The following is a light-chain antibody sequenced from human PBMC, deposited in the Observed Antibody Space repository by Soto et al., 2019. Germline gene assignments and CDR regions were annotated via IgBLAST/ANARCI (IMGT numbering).Light chain of an antibody. CDR2: EVS. CDR3: SSYAGSNKVI. CDR1: SSDVGYYNY. V-gene: IGLV2-8*01. Sequence: QSALTQPPSASGSLGQSVTMSCTGTSSDVGYYNYVSWFQQHPGKAPKLMTYEVSKRYSGVPDRFSGSKSGNTASLTVSGLQAEDEADYYCSSYAGSNKVIFGGGTKLTVL. J-gene: IGLJ2*01.